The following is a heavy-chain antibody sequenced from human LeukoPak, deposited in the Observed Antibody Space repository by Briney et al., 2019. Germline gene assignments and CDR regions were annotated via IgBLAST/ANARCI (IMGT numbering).Heavy chain of an antibody. CDR2: IWYDGSNK. J-gene: IGHJ4*02. CDR1: GFTFSSYG. V-gene: IGHV3-33*06. D-gene: IGHD2-15*01. CDR3: AKVGGYCSGGSCYSFDY. Sequence: GGSLRLSCAASGFTFSSYGMHWVRQAPGNGLEWVAVIWYDGSNKYYADSVKGRFTISRDNSKNTLYLQMNSLRAEDTAVYYCAKVGGYCSGGSCYSFDYWGQGTLVTVSS.